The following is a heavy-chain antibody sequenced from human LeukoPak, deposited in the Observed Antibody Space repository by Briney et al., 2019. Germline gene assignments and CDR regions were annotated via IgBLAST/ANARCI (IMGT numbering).Heavy chain of an antibody. V-gene: IGHV1-2*02. D-gene: IGHD2-2*02. CDR1: GYTFTGYY. CDR3: ARGGCSSTSCYTTRELLRYTPWFDP. CDR2: INPNSGGT. Sequence: ASVKVSCKASGYTFTGYYMHWVRQAPGQRLEWMGWINPNSGGTNYAQKFQGRVTMTRDTSISTAYMELSRLRSDDTAVYYCARGGCSSTSCYTTRELLRYTPWFDPWGQGTLVTVSS. J-gene: IGHJ5*02.